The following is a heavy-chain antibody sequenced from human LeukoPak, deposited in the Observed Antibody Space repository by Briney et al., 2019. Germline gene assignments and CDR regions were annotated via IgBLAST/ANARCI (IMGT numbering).Heavy chain of an antibody. V-gene: IGHV3-33*06. J-gene: IGHJ3*02. CDR2: IWYDGSNK. CDR3: AKDGPDYYDRAFDI. D-gene: IGHD3-22*01. Sequence: GGSLRLSCAASGFTFDDYGMSWVRQAPGKGLEWVAVIWYDGSNKYYADSVKGRFTISRDNSKNTLYLQMNSLRAEDTAVYYCAKDGPDYYDRAFDIWGQGTMVTVSS. CDR1: GFTFDDYG.